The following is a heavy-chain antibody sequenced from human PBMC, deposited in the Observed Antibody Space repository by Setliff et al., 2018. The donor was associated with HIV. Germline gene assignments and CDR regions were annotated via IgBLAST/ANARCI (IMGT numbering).Heavy chain of an antibody. Sequence: SETLSLTCTVSGDSISSSTFYWGWIRQPPGKGLEWIGYIYYTGRTNYNPSLKSRVTMSLDSSKKQFSLKLSSVTAADPAVYFCARDVGGFTVFAVPRGGFDPWGQGTLVTV. D-gene: IGHD3-3*01. J-gene: IGHJ5*02. CDR3: ARDVGGFTVFAVPRGGFDP. V-gene: IGHV4-61*01. CDR1: GDSISSSTFY. CDR2: IYYTGRT.